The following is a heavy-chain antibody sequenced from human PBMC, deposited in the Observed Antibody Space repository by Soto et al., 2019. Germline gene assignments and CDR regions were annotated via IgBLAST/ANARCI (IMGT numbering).Heavy chain of an antibody. CDR3: ARSMVRGVIKLGMYV. V-gene: IGHV5-51*01. D-gene: IGHD3-10*01. J-gene: IGHJ6*02. CDR1: GYSFTSYW. Sequence: GESLKISCKGSGYSFTSYWIGWVRQMPGKGLEWMGIIYPGDSDTRYSPSFQGQVTISADKSISTAYLQWSSLKASDTAMYYCARSMVRGVIKLGMYVWGQGTTVTVSS. CDR2: IYPGDSDT.